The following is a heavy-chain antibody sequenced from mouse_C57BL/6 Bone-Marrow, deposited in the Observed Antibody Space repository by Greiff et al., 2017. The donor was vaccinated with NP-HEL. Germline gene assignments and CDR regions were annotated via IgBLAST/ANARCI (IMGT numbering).Heavy chain of an antibody. Sequence: DVQLQESGPGLVKPSQSLSLTCSVTGYSITSGYYWNWIRQFPGNKLEWMGYISYDGSNNYNPSLKNRIPITRDTSKNQFFLKLNSVTTEDTATYYCAGGTARYFDVWGTGTTVTVSS. CDR2: ISYDGSN. D-gene: IGHD1-1*01. CDR1: GYSITSGYY. J-gene: IGHJ1*03. CDR3: AGGTARYFDV. V-gene: IGHV3-6*01.